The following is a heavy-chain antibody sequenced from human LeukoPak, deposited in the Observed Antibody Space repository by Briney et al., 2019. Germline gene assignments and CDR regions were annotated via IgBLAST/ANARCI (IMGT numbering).Heavy chain of an antibody. CDR3: ARAMIDDAFDI. V-gene: IGHV4-59*01. D-gene: IGHD3-22*01. CDR1: GGSISSYY. CDR2: IYYSGST. Sequence: PSETLSLTCTVPGGSISSYYWSWIRQPPGKGLEWIGYIYYSGSTNYNPSLKSRVTISVDTSKNQFSLKLSSVTAADTAVYYCARAMIDDAFDIWGQGTMVTVSS. J-gene: IGHJ3*02.